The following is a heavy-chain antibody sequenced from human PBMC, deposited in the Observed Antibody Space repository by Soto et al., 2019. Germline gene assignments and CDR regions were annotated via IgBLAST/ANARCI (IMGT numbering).Heavy chain of an antibody. D-gene: IGHD6-13*01. Sequence: SVKVSCKASGGTFSSYAISWVRQAPGQGLEWMGGIIPIFGTANYAQKFQGRVTITADESTSTAYMELSSLRSEDTAVYYCARDQFYRAAAATEDYYGMDVWGKVNKVIVPS. CDR2: IIPIFGTA. J-gene: IGHJ6*04. V-gene: IGHV1-69*13. CDR3: ARDQFYRAAAATEDYYGMDV. CDR1: GGTFSSYA.